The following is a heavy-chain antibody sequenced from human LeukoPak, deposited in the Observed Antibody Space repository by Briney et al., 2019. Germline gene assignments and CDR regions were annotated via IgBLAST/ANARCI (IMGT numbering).Heavy chain of an antibody. V-gene: IGHV3-20*04. J-gene: IGHJ4*02. CDR3: ATYRQVLLPFES. CDR2: INWTGDNT. CDR1: GFNFEGYG. Sequence: PGGSLRLSCAASGFNFEGYGISWVRQAPGKGLEWVSGINWTGDNTAYADSVKGRFTISRDNAKNSLYLQMDSLRADDTAIYYCATYRQVLLPFESWGQGTLVTVSS. D-gene: IGHD2-8*02.